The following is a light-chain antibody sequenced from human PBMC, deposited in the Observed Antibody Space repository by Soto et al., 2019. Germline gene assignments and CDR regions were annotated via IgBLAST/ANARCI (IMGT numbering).Light chain of an antibody. CDR1: QSVSSY. CDR3: QQRSNWPPGLT. Sequence: EIDLAQSRATLSLSPGERATLSCRASQSVSSYLAWYQQKPGQAPRLLIYDASNRATGIPARFSGSGSGTDFTLTISSLEPEDFAVYYCQQRSNWPPGLTFGGGTKVDIK. J-gene: IGKJ4*01. CDR2: DAS. V-gene: IGKV3-11*01.